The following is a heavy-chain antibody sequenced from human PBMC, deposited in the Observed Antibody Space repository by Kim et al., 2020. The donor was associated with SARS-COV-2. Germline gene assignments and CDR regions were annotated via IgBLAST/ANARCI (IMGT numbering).Heavy chain of an antibody. V-gene: IGHV4-39*01. CDR1: GDSITSSNYY. Sequence: SETLSLTCTVSGDSITSSNYYWGWIRQPPGTGLEWIASISYSGSTYYNPSLKSRVTISADTSKNQFSLKLSSVTAADTAVYYCARRYCSSSSCYTFDYWGHGTLAT. CDR3: ARRYCSSSSCYTFDY. J-gene: IGHJ4*01. D-gene: IGHD2-2*02. CDR2: ISYSGST.